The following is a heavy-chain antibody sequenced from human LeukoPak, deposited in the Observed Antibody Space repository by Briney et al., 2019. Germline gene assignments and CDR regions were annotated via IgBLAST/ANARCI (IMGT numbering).Heavy chain of an antibody. Sequence: ASVKVSCKASGYTFTGYYMHWVRQAPGQGLEWMGWINPNSGGTNYAQKFQGRVTMTRDTSISTAYMELSRLRSDDTAVYYCARDSYYDSSGVYDYWGQGTLDTVSS. V-gene: IGHV1-2*02. CDR2: INPNSGGT. CDR3: ARDSYYDSSGVYDY. J-gene: IGHJ4*02. D-gene: IGHD3-22*01. CDR1: GYTFTGYY.